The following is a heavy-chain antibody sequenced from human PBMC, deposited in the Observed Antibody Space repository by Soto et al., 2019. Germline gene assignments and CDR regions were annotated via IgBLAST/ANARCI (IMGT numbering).Heavy chain of an antibody. V-gene: IGHV3-7*01. CDR1: GFTFSSYW. CDR2: IKQDGSEK. Sequence: EVQLVESGGGLVQPGGSLRLSCAASGFTFSSYWMSWVRQAPGKGLEWVANIKQDGSEKYYVDSVKGRFTISRDNAKNSLYLQMNSLRAEDTAVYYCARAAVCSSTSCYHYYYYYGIDVWGQGTTVTVSS. D-gene: IGHD2-2*01. CDR3: ARAAVCSSTSCYHYYYYYGIDV. J-gene: IGHJ6*02.